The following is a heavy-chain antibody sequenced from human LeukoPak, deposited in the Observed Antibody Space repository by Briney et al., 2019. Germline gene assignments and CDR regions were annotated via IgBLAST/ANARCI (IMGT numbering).Heavy chain of an antibody. CDR3: ARGVAVSSRIAAV. D-gene: IGHD6-13*01. J-gene: IGHJ4*02. Sequence: PGGSLRLSCAVSGFTFSSYAMSWVRRAPGKGLEWVPAINGGGGTTSYADSVKGRFTISRDNSKDTLYLQMNSLRAEDTAVYYCARGVAVSSRIAAVWGQGTLVTVSS. V-gene: IGHV3-23*01. CDR2: INGGGGTT. CDR1: GFTFSSYA.